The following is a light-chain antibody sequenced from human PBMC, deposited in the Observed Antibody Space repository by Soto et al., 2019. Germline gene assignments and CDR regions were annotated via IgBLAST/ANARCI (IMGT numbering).Light chain of an antibody. CDR2: EVS. J-gene: IGLJ1*01. CDR3: SSYAVTNIFV. CDR1: SSDVGGYNY. V-gene: IGLV2-8*01. Sequence: QSVLTQPPSASGSPGQSVTISCTGTSSDVGGYNYVSWYQQHPGKAPKVIIYEVSKRPSGVPDRFSGSKSGSTASLTVSGLQDEDEDDYYCSSYAVTNIFVFGTGTKVTVL.